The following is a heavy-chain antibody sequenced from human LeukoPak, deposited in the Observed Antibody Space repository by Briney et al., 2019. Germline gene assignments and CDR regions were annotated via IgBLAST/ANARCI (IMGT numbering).Heavy chain of an antibody. CDR3: PKVFFAERLTTILDY. Sequence: PGRSLRLSCAGSGFTFSNYGMHWVRQAPGKGLEWVAVIWYEGTNKYYADSVKGRFTISRDNSKNTLYLQMDSLRAEDTAVYYCPKVFFAERLTTILDYWGLGTLVTVSS. V-gene: IGHV3-33*06. CDR1: GFTFSNYG. J-gene: IGHJ4*02. CDR2: IWYEGTNK. D-gene: IGHD3-3*01.